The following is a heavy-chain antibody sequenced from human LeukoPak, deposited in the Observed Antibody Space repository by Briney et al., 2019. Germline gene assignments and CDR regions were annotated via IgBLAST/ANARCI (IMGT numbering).Heavy chain of an antibody. CDR2: IKQDGSEK. CDR3: ARLYSSGYTNWFDP. CDR1: GFTFSSYW. Sequence: GSLRLSCAASGFTFSSYWMSWVRQAPGKGLEWVANIKQDGSEKYYVDSVKGRFTISRDNAKNSLYLQMNSLRAEDTAVYYCARLYSSGYTNWFDPWGQGTLVTVSS. D-gene: IGHD6-19*01. J-gene: IGHJ5*02. V-gene: IGHV3-7*03.